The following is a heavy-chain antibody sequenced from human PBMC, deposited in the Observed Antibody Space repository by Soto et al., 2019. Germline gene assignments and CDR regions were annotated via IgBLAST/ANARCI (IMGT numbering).Heavy chain of an antibody. CDR3: AREKDYYYPAMDV. CDR1: GDSINGRY. Sequence: PSETLSLTCNVSGDSINGRYWTWVRQPAGKALEWIGRIYSTGTTDYSPSLKSRVTMSVDTFKNHVYLNLKSMTAADTAIYYCAREKDYYYPAMDVWGQGTTVTVSS. CDR2: IYSTGTT. D-gene: IGHD3-22*01. V-gene: IGHV4-4*07. J-gene: IGHJ6*02.